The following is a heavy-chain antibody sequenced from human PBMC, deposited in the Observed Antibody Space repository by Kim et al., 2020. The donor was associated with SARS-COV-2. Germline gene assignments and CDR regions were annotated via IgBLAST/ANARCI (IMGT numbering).Heavy chain of an antibody. V-gene: IGHV3-30*18. CDR3: AKDFFDSSGYSGYYYYGMDV. CDR1: GFTFINFA. D-gene: IGHD3-22*01. Sequence: GGSLRLSCAASGFTFINFAMHWVRRAPGMGPEWVAVTSYDGNNKYYAESVKGRFTISRDSSKSTLYLQMNSLRAEDTAVYYCAKDFFDSSGYSGYYYYGMDVWGQGTTVTVSS. J-gene: IGHJ6*02. CDR2: TSYDGNNK.